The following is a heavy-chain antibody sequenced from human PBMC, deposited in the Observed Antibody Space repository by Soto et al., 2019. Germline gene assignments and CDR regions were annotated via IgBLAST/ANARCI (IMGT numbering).Heavy chain of an antibody. CDR2: IYYTGST. J-gene: IGHJ4*02. V-gene: IGHV4-31*03. CDR1: GGSIAGGGYY. CDR3: ARRQTYGWKYFDY. D-gene: IGHD1-1*01. Sequence: SETLSLTCTASGGSIAGGGYYWTWIRQHPGKGLEWIGYIYYTGSTYYNPSLQSRVTISGDTSKNQFSLNLSSVTAADTAVYYCARRQTYGWKYFDYWGQGTLVTVSS.